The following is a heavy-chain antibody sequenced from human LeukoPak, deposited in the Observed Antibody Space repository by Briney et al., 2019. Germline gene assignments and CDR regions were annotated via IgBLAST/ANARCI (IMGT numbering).Heavy chain of an antibody. V-gene: IGHV4-39*01. CDR3: AKKYEY. Sequence: SETLSLTCTVSGASIISGNYFWGWVRQAPGKRLEWIGSWHHSGITDYNPSVRSRVTISADTSKNQFSLKLTSVTAADRGLYFCAKKYEYWGQGTLVTVSS. J-gene: IGHJ4*02. CDR1: GASIISGNYF. CDR2: WHHSGIT.